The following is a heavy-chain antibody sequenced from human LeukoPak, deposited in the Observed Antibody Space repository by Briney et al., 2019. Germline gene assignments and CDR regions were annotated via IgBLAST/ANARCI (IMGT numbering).Heavy chain of an antibody. J-gene: IGHJ4*02. Sequence: GRSLRLSCAASGFTFGSSAMHWVRQAPGKGLEWVAFILHDGSNKYYADSVKGRYTISRDNSKSTLYLQMNSLRVEDTAVYYCARDRHYYGSGSYYPFDYWGQGTLVTVSS. CDR2: ILHDGSNK. V-gene: IGHV3-30-3*01. CDR1: GFTFGSSA. D-gene: IGHD3-10*01. CDR3: ARDRHYYGSGSYYPFDY.